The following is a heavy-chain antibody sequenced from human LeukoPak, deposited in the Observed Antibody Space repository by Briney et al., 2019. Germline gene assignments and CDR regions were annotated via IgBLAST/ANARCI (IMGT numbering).Heavy chain of an antibody. V-gene: IGHV3-23*01. CDR1: GFTFSSYA. CDR3: AKDKEGSYFPAYYYYGMDV. D-gene: IGHD3-10*01. J-gene: IGHJ6*02. CDR2: ISGSGGST. Sequence: GGSLRLSCAASGFTFSSYAMSWVRQAPGKGLEWVSAISGSGGSTYYADSVKGRFTISRDNSKNTLYLQMNSLRAEDPAVYYCAKDKEGSYFPAYYYYGMDVWGQGTTVTVSS.